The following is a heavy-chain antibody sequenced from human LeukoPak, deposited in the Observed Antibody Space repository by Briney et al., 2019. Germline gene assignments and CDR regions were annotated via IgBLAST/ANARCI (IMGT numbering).Heavy chain of an antibody. J-gene: IGHJ4*02. CDR2: FDPEDGET. CDR1: GYTPTELS. V-gene: IGHV1-24*01. Sequence: ASVKVSCKVSGYTPTELSMHWVRQAPGKGLEWMGGFDPEDGETIYAQKFQGRVTMTEDTSTDTAYMELSSLRSDDTAVYYCARPFIETPSLGALDYWGQGTLVTVSS. CDR3: ARPFIETPSLGALDY. D-gene: IGHD4-23*01.